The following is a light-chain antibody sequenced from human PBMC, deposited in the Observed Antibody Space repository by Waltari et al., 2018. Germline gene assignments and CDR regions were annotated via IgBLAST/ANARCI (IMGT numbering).Light chain of an antibody. CDR3: QQSDNTPFT. CDR1: QSISIY. J-gene: IGKJ3*01. CDR2: SAS. Sequence: DIQITQSPSSLSASVGDRVTITCRASQSISIYLNWCQQKTEKAPTLLIYSASTLQSGVPSRFSGSGSGTDFTLTITSLQPEDVATYYCQQSDNTPFTFGPGTKV. V-gene: IGKV1-39*01.